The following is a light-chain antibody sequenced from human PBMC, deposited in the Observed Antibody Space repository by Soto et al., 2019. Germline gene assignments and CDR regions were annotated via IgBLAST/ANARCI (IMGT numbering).Light chain of an antibody. Sequence: EIVLTQSPGTLSLSPGERATLSCRASQSVSSSYLAWYQQKPGQAPRLLIYRTSNRATGIPDRFSGSGSGTDFTLTISRVEPEDFAVYYCQQYESSPHNFGPGTRVEI. V-gene: IGKV3-20*01. CDR3: QQYESSPHN. CDR2: RTS. CDR1: QSVSSSY. J-gene: IGKJ3*01.